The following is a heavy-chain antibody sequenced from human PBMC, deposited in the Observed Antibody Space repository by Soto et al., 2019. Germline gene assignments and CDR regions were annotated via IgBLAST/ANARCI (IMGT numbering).Heavy chain of an antibody. J-gene: IGHJ5*02. CDR2: IWYDGSNK. D-gene: IGHD1-26*01. CDR3: ARDRLYSGSPCNWFDP. CDR1: GFTFSSYG. Sequence: GGSLRLSCAASGFTFSSYGMHWVRQAPGKGLEWVAVIWYDGSNKYYADSVKGRFTISRDNSKNTLYLQMNSLRAEDTAVYYCARDRLYSGSPCNWFDPWGQGTLVTVSS. V-gene: IGHV3-33*01.